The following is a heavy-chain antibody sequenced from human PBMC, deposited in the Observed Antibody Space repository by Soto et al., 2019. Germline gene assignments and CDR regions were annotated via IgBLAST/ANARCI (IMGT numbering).Heavy chain of an antibody. CDR1: GFTFSSYA. Sequence: GSLRLSCAASGFTFSSYAMSWDRQAPGKGLEWVSAISGSGGSTYYADSVKGRFTISRDNPKNTLYLQMNSLRAEDTAVYYCAKTRNAVHDYCDYWYWGQGTLVTVSS. CDR3: AKTRNAVHDYCDYWY. D-gene: IGHD4-17*01. V-gene: IGHV3-23*01. J-gene: IGHJ4*02. CDR2: ISGSGGST.